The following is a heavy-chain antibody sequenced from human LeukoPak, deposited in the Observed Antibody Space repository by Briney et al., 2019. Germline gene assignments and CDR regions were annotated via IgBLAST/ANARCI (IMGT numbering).Heavy chain of an antibody. CDR2: ISYDGSNK. V-gene: IGHV3-30*01. CDR3: ASHGLDRGFDC. CDR1: GFTFSSYA. D-gene: IGHD3-22*01. J-gene: IGHJ4*02. Sequence: PGRSLRLSCAASGFTFSSYAMHWVRQAPGKGLEWVAVISYDGSNKYYADSVKGRFTISRDNSKNTLYLQMNSLRAEDTAVYYCASHGLDRGFDCWGQGTLVTVSS.